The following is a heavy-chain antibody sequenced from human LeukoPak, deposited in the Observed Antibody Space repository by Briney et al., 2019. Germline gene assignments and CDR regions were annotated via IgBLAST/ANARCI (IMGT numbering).Heavy chain of an antibody. D-gene: IGHD2-8*01. V-gene: IGHV3-21*01. Sequence: GGALRLSCAASGFTFSSYSMNWVRQAPAKGLEWVSSISSSSSYIYYADSVKGRFTISRDNAKNSLYLQMNSLRTEDTAVYYCARVMTPLGVFDLWGRGTLVTVSS. J-gene: IGHJ2*01. CDR3: ARVMTPLGVFDL. CDR1: GFTFSSYS. CDR2: ISSSSSYI.